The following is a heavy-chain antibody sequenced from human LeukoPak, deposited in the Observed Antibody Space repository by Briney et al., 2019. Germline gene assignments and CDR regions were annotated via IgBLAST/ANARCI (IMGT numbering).Heavy chain of an antibody. D-gene: IGHD3-22*01. Sequence: ASVKVSCKASGYTFTSYYMHWVRQAPGHGLEWMGIINPSGGSTSYAQKFQGRVTMTRDTSTSTVYMELSSLRSEDTAVYYCARNGVYYDSSGYVFDYWGQGTQVTVSS. V-gene: IGHV1-46*01. CDR3: ARNGVYYDSSGYVFDY. J-gene: IGHJ4*02. CDR1: GYTFTSYY. CDR2: INPSGGST.